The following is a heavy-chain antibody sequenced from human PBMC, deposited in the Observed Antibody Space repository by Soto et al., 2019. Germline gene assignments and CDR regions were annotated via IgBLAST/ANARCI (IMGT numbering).Heavy chain of an antibody. CDR3: ARAPVGLDTISYFDY. D-gene: IGHD3-3*01. Sequence: PSETLSLTCTVSGDSVSSVGFHWAWLRRPPGKGLEWIGYIYNGGSTYYRPSLESRMHISLDATRNHYSLTLTSVTAADTAVYFSARAPVGLDTISYFDYWGQGKLVTVSS. CDR1: GDSVSSVGFH. CDR2: IYNGGST. V-gene: IGHV4-30-4*01. J-gene: IGHJ4*02.